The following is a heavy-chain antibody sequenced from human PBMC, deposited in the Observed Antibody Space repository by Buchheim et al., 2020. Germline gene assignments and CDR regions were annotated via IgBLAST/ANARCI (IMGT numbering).Heavy chain of an antibody. Sequence: QVQLQESGPGLVKPSGTLSLTCAVSGGSISSSNWWCWVRQPPGKGLEWIGEIHHSGSTNNNPSLKRRVSISVDKSKNQFFLKLSSVTAADTAVYYCGRLIASFSYYALEVWGQGTT. J-gene: IGHJ6*02. V-gene: IGHV4-4*02. CDR2: IHHSGST. CDR3: GRLIASFSYYALEV. D-gene: IGHD5/OR15-5a*01. CDR1: GGSISSSNW.